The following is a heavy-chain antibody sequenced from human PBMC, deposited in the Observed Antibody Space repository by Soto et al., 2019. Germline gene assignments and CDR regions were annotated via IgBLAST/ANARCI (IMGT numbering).Heavy chain of an antibody. V-gene: IGHV4-31*03. D-gene: IGHD3-16*01. CDR2: VYHSGST. CDR1: GDSISRGAYF. Sequence: QVHLQESGPGLVKPSQTLSLTCTVSGDSISRGAYFWSWIRQHPGKGLEWIGYVYHSGSTYYNPSRKSRVTIPVDTSNNQFSLNLNSVTAADTAVYYCARGMITFGGVIRPFDYWGQGALVTVSS. CDR3: ARGMITFGGVIRPFDY. J-gene: IGHJ4*02.